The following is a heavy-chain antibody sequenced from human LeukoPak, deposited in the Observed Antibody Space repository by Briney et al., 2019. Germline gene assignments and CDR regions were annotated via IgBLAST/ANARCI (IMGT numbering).Heavy chain of an antibody. CDR1: DYSISSGYY. CDR3: ARTYGDFDFWYFAV. D-gene: IGHD4-17*01. V-gene: IGHV4-38-2*01. CDR2: IYHSGST. J-gene: IGHJ2*01. Sequence: PSETLSLTCAVSDYSISSGYYWGWIRPPPGKGLEGIGSIYHSGSTYYNPSLKSRVTISVDTSKNQFSLKLSSVTAADTAVYYCARTYGDFDFWYFAVWGRGTLVTVSS.